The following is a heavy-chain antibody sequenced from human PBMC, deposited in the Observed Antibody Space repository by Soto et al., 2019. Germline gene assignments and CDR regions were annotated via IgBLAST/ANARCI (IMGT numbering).Heavy chain of an antibody. CDR3: AKNETTRPWFDP. D-gene: IGHD1-1*01. V-gene: IGHV4-31*03. CDR2: IYYIGTT. Sequence: QVQLQESGPGLVKASQTLSLTCTVSGGSIRNGNYYWSWIRQLPGNGLEWIGNIYYIGTTSYNPALQRRGIKSIDTAKNQFSLELTSVLAADTAVYYCAKNETTRPWFDPWGQGTLVTVSS. J-gene: IGHJ5*02. CDR1: GGSIRNGNYY.